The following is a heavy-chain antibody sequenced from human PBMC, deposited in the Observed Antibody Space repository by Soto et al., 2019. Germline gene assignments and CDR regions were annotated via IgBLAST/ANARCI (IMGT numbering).Heavy chain of an antibody. J-gene: IGHJ4*02. Sequence: EGQLLESGGTLVQPGGSLRLSCAASGFYFSSYAMSWVRQAPGKGLEWVSVISANGDNPKYADSVKGRFTISRDNSKNTLYLQMNSLRAEDAAIYFCTRDMTVKGMGARRESLDYWGQGTLVTVSS. CDR2: ISANGDNP. CDR3: TRDMTVKGMGARRESLDY. V-gene: IGHV3-23*01. D-gene: IGHD2-21*02. CDR1: GFYFSSYA.